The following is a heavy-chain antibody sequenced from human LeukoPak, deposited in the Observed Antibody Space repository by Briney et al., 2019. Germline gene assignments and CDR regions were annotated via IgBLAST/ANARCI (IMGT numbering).Heavy chain of an antibody. CDR1: GFTFDTYW. D-gene: IGHD6-13*01. CDR2: SNSDGSST. J-gene: IGHJ3*02. Sequence: GGSLRLSCAASGFTFDTYWMHWVRQAPGRGLVWVSRSNSDGSSTSYADSVKGRFTISRDNAKNTLYLQMNSLRAEDTAVYYCARSVSSWKDAFDIWGQGTMVTVSS. CDR3: ARSVSSWKDAFDI. V-gene: IGHV3-74*01.